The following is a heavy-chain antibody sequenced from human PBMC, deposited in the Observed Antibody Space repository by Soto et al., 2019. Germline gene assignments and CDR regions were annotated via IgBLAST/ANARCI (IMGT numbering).Heavy chain of an antibody. CDR1: GGSISSSSYS. Sequence: PSETLSLTCTVSGGSISSSSYSWSWIRQPPGKGLELIGYIYHSGSTNDNPSLTSRVTLSVDTSKNLFSLKVSSVTAADTAVYYCARQRTYSSGYSRSYFDYWGQGILVTVSS. J-gene: IGHJ4*02. D-gene: IGHD5-18*01. CDR3: ARQRTYSSGYSRSYFDY. CDR2: IYHSGST. V-gene: IGHV4-61*05.